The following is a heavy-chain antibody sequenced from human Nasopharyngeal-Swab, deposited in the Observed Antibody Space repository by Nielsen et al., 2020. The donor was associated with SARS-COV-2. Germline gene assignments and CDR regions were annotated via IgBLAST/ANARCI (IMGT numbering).Heavy chain of an antibody. CDR3: ARGLTGYRAEYFQH. Sequence: GSLRLSCTVSGGSISSYYWSWIRQPPGKGLEWIGYIYYSGSTNYNPSLKSRVTISVDTSKNQFSLKLSSMTAADTAVYYCARGLTGYRAEYFQHWGQGTLVTVSS. CDR1: GGSISSYY. J-gene: IGHJ1*01. D-gene: IGHD3-9*01. CDR2: IYYSGST. V-gene: IGHV4-59*01.